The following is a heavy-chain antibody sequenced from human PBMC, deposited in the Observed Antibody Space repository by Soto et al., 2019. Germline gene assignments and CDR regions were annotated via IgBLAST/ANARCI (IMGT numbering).Heavy chain of an antibody. J-gene: IGHJ4*02. CDR3: AKDAFGWLRFYFDY. CDR1: GFTFSSYA. CDR2: IGSSGGST. D-gene: IGHD3-9*01. V-gene: IGHV3-23*01. Sequence: PGGSLRLSCAASGFTFSSYAMSWVRQAPGKGLEWVSLIGSSGGSTYYADSVKGRFTISRDNSKNTLYLQMNSLRAEDTAVYYCAKDAFGWLRFYFDYWGQGTLVTVSS.